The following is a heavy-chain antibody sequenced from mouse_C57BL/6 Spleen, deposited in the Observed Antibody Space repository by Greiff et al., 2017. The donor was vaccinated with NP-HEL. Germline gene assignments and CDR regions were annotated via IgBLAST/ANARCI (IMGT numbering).Heavy chain of an antibody. J-gene: IGHJ4*01. CDR1: GYTFTDYE. V-gene: IGHV1-15*01. CDR3: TRGGDAMDY. Sequence: QVQLQQSGAELVRPGASVTLSCKASGYTFTDYEMHWVKQTPVHGLEWIGAIDPETGGTAYNQKFKGKAMLTADKSSSTAYMELRSLTSEDSAVYYCTRGGDAMDYWGQGTSVTVSS. CDR2: IDPETGGT.